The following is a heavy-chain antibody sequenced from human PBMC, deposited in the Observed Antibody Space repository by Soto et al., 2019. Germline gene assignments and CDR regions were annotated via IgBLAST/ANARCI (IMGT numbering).Heavy chain of an antibody. V-gene: IGHV3-23*01. CDR1: GFTFSSYA. CDR3: AKMKDIVHTGKIDY. D-gene: IGHD2-8*01. J-gene: IGHJ4*02. Sequence: EVQLLESGGGLVQPGGSLRLSCAASGFTFSSYAMSWVRQAPGKGLEWVSAISGSGGSTYYADSVKGRLTISRDNSKNTLYLQMDSLRAEYTAVYYCAKMKDIVHTGKIDYWCQGTLVTVSS. CDR2: ISGSGGST.